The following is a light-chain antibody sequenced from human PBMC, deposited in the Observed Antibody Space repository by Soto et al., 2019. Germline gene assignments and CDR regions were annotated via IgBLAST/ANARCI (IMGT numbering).Light chain of an antibody. CDR1: QGIRND. CDR2: AAS. CDR3: LQHNSYPPYT. Sequence: DIQMTQSPSSLSASVGDRVTITCRASQGIRNDLAWYQQKPGKAPKRLIYAASTLQSGVPSRFSGSGSGTEFTLTISSLQPEDFATYYCLQHNSYPPYTFAQGTKLEIK. J-gene: IGKJ2*01. V-gene: IGKV1-17*01.